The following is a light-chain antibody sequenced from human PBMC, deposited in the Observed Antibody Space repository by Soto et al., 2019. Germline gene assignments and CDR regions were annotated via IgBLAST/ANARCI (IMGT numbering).Light chain of an antibody. CDR2: AAS. CDR3: QQTNSFPLT. J-gene: IGKJ2*01. CDR1: QDISNW. V-gene: IGKV1-12*01. Sequence: DIQMTQSPSSVSASVGDRVTITCRASQDISNWLAWYQQNPGRAPKFLIYAASSLQRGVPSRFSGSGSGTDFTLTISSPQPEDFATYYCQQTNSFPLTFGQGTKLEIK.